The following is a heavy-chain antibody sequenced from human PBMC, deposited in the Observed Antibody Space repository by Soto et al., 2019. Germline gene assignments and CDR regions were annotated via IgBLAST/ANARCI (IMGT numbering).Heavy chain of an antibody. CDR2: IDPSDSYT. J-gene: IGHJ4*02. V-gene: IGHV5-10-1*01. D-gene: IGHD3-10*01. Sequence: GESLKISCKGSGYSFTSSWISRVRQMPGKGLEWMGRIDPSDSYTYYTPSFEGHVTISADKSINTAYLQWSTLKASDTAMYYCARGFGDLFLHFDYWGQGTPVTVSS. CDR3: ARGFGDLFLHFDY. CDR1: GYSFTSSW.